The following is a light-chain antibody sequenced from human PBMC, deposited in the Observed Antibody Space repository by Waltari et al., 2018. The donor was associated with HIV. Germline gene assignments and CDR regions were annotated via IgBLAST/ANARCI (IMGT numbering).Light chain of an antibody. CDR3: AAWDDSLSAWL. Sequence: QSVLTQPPSASGTPGQRVTISCSGSSSNIVTNYVSWYKQFPGTAPELVVHHTNQGPLGVPDRFSGSKSGTSASLAISGLRSEDEADYYCAAWDDSLSAWLFGGGTRLNVL. CDR1: SSNIVTNY. V-gene: IGLV1-47*01. CDR2: HTN. J-gene: IGLJ2*01.